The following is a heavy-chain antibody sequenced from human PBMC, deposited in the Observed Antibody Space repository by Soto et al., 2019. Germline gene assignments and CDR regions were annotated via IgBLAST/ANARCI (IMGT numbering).Heavy chain of an antibody. V-gene: IGHV4-61*01. CDR2: IYYSGST. CDR1: GGSVSSGSYY. J-gene: IGHJ6*02. D-gene: IGHD3-3*01. CDR3: ARAYDFWSGYKYSGMVV. Sequence: SETLSLTCTVSGGSVSSGSYYWSWIRQPPGKGLEWIGYIYYSGSTNYNPSLKSRVTISVDTSKNQFSLKLSSVTAADTAVYYCARAYDFWSGYKYSGMVVWGQGATVTVSS.